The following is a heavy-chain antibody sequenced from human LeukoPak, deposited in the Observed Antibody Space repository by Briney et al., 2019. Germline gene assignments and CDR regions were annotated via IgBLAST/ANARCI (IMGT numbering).Heavy chain of an antibody. J-gene: IGHJ5*02. CDR1: GFTVDDYG. D-gene: IGHD3-10*01. CDR2: SSWNSGSI. V-gene: IGHV3-9*01. Sequence: PGRSVRLSCAAAGFTVDDYGMQWVRQAPGEGLEWVSGSSWNSGSIGYAESVKGRFTISRDNAKNCLYLKINSMRAEDTALHYCEKEAWFGESDAGWFDPWGQGTLVTVSS. CDR3: EKEAWFGESDAGWFDP.